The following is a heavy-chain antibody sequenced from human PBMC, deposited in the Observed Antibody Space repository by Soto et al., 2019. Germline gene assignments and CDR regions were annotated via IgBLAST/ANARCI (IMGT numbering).Heavy chain of an antibody. D-gene: IGHD2-8*01. CDR2: VYWTGST. V-gene: IGHV4-59*04. CDR1: GGSFSGYY. J-gene: IGHJ4*02. CDR3: ARSHYTYGLLIDY. Sequence: PSETLSLTCAVYGGSFSGYYWGWIRQPPGKGLQWIGNVYWTGSTFSHPSLTSRVFISVDTSKNEFSLRLTSVTAADTAVYYCARSHYTYGLLIDYWGPGTLVTVSS.